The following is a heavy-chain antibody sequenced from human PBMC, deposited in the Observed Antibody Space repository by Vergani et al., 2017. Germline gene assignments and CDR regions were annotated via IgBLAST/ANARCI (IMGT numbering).Heavy chain of an antibody. D-gene: IGHD2-2*02. Sequence: QVQLVQSGAEVKKPGSSVKVSCKASGGTFSSYAISWVRQAPGQGLEWMGRIIPIFGTANYAQKFQGRVTITADESTSTAYMELSSLRSEDTAVYYCARDTAYWSSTSCDTGDEPIYYYYGIDVWGQGTTVTVSS. V-gene: IGHV1-69*18. CDR2: IIPIFGTA. CDR3: ARDTAYWSSTSCDTGDEPIYYYYGIDV. J-gene: IGHJ6*02. CDR1: GGTFSSYA.